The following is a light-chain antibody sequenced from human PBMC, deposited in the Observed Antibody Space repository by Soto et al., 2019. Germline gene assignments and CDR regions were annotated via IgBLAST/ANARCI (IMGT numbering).Light chain of an antibody. CDR3: LQCDYWPRT. CDR2: VTS. V-gene: IGKV2-28*01. Sequence: TDAPVSLHPVSGARATISRRSRQSLLHNNSSNNLEWYLQMPGQSPQLLIYVTSNRAAGIPDRFSGSGSGTEFTLKITSLQAEDVAVYYCLQCDYWPRTFGQGTKVDIK. CDR1: QSLLHNNSSNN. J-gene: IGKJ1*01.